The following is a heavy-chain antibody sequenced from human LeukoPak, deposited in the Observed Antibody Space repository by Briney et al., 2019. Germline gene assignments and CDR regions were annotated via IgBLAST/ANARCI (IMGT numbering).Heavy chain of an antibody. CDR1: GYSISSGYY. J-gene: IGHJ4*02. V-gene: IGHV4-38-2*01. CDR3: ARLGYCSSTSCYYFDY. Sequence: SETLSLTCAVSGYSISSGYYWGWIRQPPGKGLEWIGSMYHSGSTYYNPSLKSRVTISVDTSKNQFSLKLSSVTAADTAVYYCARLGYCSSTSCYYFDYWGQGTLVTVSS. D-gene: IGHD2-2*01. CDR2: MYHSGST.